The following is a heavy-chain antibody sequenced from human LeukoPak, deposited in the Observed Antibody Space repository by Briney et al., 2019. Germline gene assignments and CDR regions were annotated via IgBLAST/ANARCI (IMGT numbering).Heavy chain of an antibody. Sequence: ASVKVSCKASGYTFTGYYMHWVRQAPGHGLEWMGRINPNSGGTNYAQKFQGRVTMTRDTSISTAYMELSRLRSDDTAVYYCARDSEDIGVVVAAMWGQGTLVTVSS. CDR3: ARDSEDIGVVVAAM. V-gene: IGHV1-2*06. J-gene: IGHJ4*02. D-gene: IGHD2-15*01. CDR1: GYTFTGYY. CDR2: INPNSGGT.